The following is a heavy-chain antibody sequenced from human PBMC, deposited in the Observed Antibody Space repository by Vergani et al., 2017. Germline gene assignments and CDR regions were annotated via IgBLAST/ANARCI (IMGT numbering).Heavy chain of an antibody. J-gene: IGHJ3*01. V-gene: IGHV4-59*11. D-gene: IGHD2-21*01. CDR2: IHYSENT. Sequence: QVQLQESGPGLVKSSETLSLPCSVSFYSIRNLYCNWIRQPPGKGLEWIGSIHYSENTNYNPSLKTRVTISVDTSKNQFSLTLTSVTAADTAVYYCARDGGEYDKDALDVWGQGTKVTVTS. CDR1: FYSIRNLY. CDR3: ARDGGEYDKDALDV.